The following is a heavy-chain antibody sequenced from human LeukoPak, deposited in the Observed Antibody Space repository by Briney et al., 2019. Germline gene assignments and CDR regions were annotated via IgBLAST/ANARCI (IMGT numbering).Heavy chain of an antibody. V-gene: IGHV3-74*01. CDR2: INNDGSST. D-gene: IGHD4-23*01. Sequence: PGGSLRLSCAASGFTFSSYWMHWVRQAPGKGLVWVSRINNDGSSTTYADSVKGRFTISRDNAKNTLYLQMSSLRAEDTAVYYCARDNTVDYYYYMDVWGKGTTVTVSS. CDR1: GFTFSSYW. J-gene: IGHJ6*03. CDR3: ARDNTVDYYYYMDV.